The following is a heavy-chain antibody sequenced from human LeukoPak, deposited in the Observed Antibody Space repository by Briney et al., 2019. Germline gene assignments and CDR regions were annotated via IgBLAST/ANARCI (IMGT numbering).Heavy chain of an antibody. V-gene: IGHV4-59*01. Sequence: SETLSLTCTVSGGSISSYYRTWIRQPPGKGLEWIGYIYYSGSTNYNPSLRSRVTMSVDTSKNQFSLKVSSVTAADTAVYYCASEPYGSGSFLGAFDIWGQGTMVTVSS. CDR3: ASEPYGSGSFLGAFDI. CDR2: IYYSGST. J-gene: IGHJ3*02. CDR1: GGSISSYY. D-gene: IGHD3-10*01.